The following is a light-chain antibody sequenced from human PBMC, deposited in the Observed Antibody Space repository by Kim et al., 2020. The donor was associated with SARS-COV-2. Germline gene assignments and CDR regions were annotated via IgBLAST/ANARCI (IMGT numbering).Light chain of an antibody. Sequence: DIQMTQSPSSVSASVGDRVTITCRASQGISSWLDWYQQKPGKAPKLLIYAASSLQSGVPSRFSGSGSGTDFTLTISSLQPEEFATYYCQQANSFPWTFGQGTKVDIK. J-gene: IGKJ1*01. CDR1: QGISSW. V-gene: IGKV1-12*01. CDR3: QQANSFPWT. CDR2: AAS.